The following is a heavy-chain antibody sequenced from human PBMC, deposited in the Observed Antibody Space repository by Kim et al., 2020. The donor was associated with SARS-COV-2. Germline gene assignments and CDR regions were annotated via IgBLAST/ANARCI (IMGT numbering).Heavy chain of an antibody. CDR2: T. V-gene: IGHV3-23*01. CDR3: AKELHDDSAMDV. D-gene: IGHD3-9*01. Sequence: THYAGAVKGRFTITRDNSKNTLKLQMNSLRVEDTAIYHCAKELHDDSAMDVWGQGTTVTVSS. J-gene: IGHJ6*02.